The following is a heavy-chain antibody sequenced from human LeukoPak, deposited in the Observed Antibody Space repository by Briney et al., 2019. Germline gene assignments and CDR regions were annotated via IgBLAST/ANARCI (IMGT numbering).Heavy chain of an antibody. J-gene: IGHJ4*02. CDR2: IYHSGST. Sequence: SETLSLTCTVSGGFISSSGDYWGWIRQPPGKGLEWIGSIYHSGSTYYNPSLKSRVTISVDTSKNQFSLKLSSVTAADTAVYYCARNNVALEVVTVGNDYWGQGTLVTVSS. CDR1: GGFISSSGDY. D-gene: IGHD2-21*02. V-gene: IGHV4-39*07. CDR3: ARNNVALEVVTVGNDY.